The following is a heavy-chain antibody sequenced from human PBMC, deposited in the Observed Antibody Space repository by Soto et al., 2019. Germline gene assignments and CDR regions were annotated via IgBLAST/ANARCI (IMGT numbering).Heavy chain of an antibody. CDR2: IYYSGST. Sequence: TLSLTCTVSVGSISSGGYYWSWILQHPGKGLEWIGYIYYSGSTYYNPSLKSRVTISVDTSKNQFSLKLSSVTAADTAVYYCAGDSSRGFDYWGQGTLVTVSS. CDR3: AGDSSRGFDY. CDR1: VGSISSGGYY. J-gene: IGHJ4*02. V-gene: IGHV4-31*03. D-gene: IGHD6-13*01.